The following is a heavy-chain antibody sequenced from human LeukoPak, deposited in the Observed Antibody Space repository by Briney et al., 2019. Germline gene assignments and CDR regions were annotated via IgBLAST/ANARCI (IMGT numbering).Heavy chain of an antibody. CDR1: GGSISSSSYY. CDR2: IYYSGST. Sequence: SETLSLTCTVSGGSISSSSYYWGWIRQPPGKGLEWIGYIYYSGSTNYNPSLKSRVTISVDTSKNQFSLKLSSVTAADTAVYYCARVTCYYDSSGYYYPSSFDPWGQGTLVTVSS. D-gene: IGHD3-22*01. J-gene: IGHJ5*02. V-gene: IGHV4-61*05. CDR3: ARVTCYYDSSGYYYPSSFDP.